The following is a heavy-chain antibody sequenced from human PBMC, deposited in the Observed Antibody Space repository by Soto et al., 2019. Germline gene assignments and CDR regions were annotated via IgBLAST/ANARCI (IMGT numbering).Heavy chain of an antibody. CDR2: ISGSGGST. CDR1: GVSFSSYA. J-gene: IGHJ4*02. CDR3: AKDRGRSSWYFEY. D-gene: IGHD6-13*01. V-gene: IGHV3-23*01. Sequence: PWGSLGLSFTASGVSFSSYAMNWFRQAPGKGLEWVSVISGSGGSTYYADSVKGRFTISRDNSKNTLYLQMNSLRAEDTAVYYCAKDRGRSSWYFEYWGQGTLVIVSS.